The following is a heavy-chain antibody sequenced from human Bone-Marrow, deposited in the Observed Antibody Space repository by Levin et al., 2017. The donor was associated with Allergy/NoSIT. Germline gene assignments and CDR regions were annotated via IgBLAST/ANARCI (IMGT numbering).Heavy chain of an antibody. CDR2: ISYDGSNK. CDR3: ATGSHESSGYYYFYSFGMDG. J-gene: IGHJ6*02. D-gene: IGHD3-22*01. CDR1: GFSFSSYA. V-gene: IGHV3-30*04. Sequence: GGSLRLSCAASGFSFSSYAIHWVRQAPGKGLEWVAVISYDGSNKYYGDSVKGRFTLSRDNSENTLWLQMNSLRFEDTAVYYCATGSHESSGYYYFYSFGMDGWGQGTAVTVSS.